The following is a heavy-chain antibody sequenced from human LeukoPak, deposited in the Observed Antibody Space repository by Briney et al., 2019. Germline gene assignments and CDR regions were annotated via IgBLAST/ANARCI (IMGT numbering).Heavy chain of an antibody. J-gene: IGHJ4*02. CDR3: AREYYYDSSGYAYDY. CDR2: ISAYNGNT. Sequence: GASVKVSCKASGYTFTSYGISWVRQAPGQGLEWMGWISAYNGNTNYAQKLQGRVTMTTDTSTSTAYMELRSLRSDDTAVYYCAREYYYDSSGYAYDYWGQGTLVTVSS. D-gene: IGHD3-22*01. V-gene: IGHV1-18*01. CDR1: GYTFTSYG.